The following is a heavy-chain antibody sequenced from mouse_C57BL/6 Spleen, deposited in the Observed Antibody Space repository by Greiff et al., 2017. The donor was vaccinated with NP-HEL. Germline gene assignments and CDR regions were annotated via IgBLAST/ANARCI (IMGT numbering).Heavy chain of an antibody. CDR1: GFTFSDYG. CDR2: ISSGSSTI. J-gene: IGHJ3*01. D-gene: IGHD1-1*01. Sequence: EVQLVESGGGLVKPGGSLKLSCAASGFTFSDYGMHWVRQAPEKGLEWVAYISSGSSTIYYADTVKGRFTISRDNAKKTLVLQMTSLRSEDTAMYYCARGGRGGPAWFAYWGQGTLVTVSA. V-gene: IGHV5-17*01. CDR3: ARGGRGGPAWFAY.